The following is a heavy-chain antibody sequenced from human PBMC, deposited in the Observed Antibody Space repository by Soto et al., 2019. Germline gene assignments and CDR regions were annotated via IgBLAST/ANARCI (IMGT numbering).Heavy chain of an antibody. J-gene: IGHJ5*02. D-gene: IGHD3-22*01. V-gene: IGHV3-21*01. Sequence: EVPLVESGGGLVKPGGSLRLSCAASGFTFSSYSMNWVRQAPGKGLEWVSSISSSSSYIYYADSVKGRFTISRDNAKNSLYLQMNSLRAEDTAVYYCARALYYYDSSGYYGSWGQGTLVTVSS. CDR2: ISSSSSYI. CDR3: ARALYYYDSSGYYGS. CDR1: GFTFSSYS.